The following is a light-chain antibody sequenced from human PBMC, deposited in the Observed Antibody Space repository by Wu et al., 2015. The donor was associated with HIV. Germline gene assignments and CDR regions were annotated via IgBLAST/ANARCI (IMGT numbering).Light chain of an antibody. J-gene: IGKJ2*03. Sequence: EILLTQSPGTLSLSPGERATLSCRASQSVSSNLAWYQQKPDQAPRLLIYGASIRATGIPVRFSGSGSGTEFTLTISSLQSEDFAVYYCQQYHIWPPYSFGQGTQGWRSN. CDR2: GAS. CDR1: QSVSSN. V-gene: IGKV3-15*01. CDR3: QQYHIWPPYS.